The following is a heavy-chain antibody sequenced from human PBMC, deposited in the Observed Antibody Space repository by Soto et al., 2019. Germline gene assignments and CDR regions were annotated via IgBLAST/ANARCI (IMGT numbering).Heavy chain of an antibody. D-gene: IGHD6-13*01. CDR3: ARELAAGPGYYGMDV. Sequence: SETLSLTCTVSGGSISSYYWSWIRQPPGKGLEWIGYIYYSGSTNYNPSLKGRVTISVDTSKNQFSLKLSSVTAADTAVYYCARELAAGPGYYGMDVWGQGTTVTVSS. V-gene: IGHV4-59*01. J-gene: IGHJ6*02. CDR1: GGSISSYY. CDR2: IYYSGST.